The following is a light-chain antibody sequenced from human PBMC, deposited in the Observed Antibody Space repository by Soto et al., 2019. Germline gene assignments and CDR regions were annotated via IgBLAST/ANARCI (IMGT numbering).Light chain of an antibody. J-gene: IGLJ2*01. CDR2: EDT. CDR3: CSYAGSSTLV. V-gene: IGLV2-23*01. CDR1: RTDLGSYNL. Sequence: QSALTQPASVSGSPGQSISISCTGTRTDLGSYNLVSWYQQFPGKAPKLMIYEDTKRPSGVSNRFSGSKSGNTASLTISGLQAEDEADYYCCSYAGSSTLVFGGGTKLTVL.